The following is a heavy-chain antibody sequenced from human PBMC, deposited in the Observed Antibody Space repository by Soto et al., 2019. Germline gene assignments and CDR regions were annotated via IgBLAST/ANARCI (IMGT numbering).Heavy chain of an antibody. D-gene: IGHD3-10*01. Sequence: ASVKVSCKASGGTFSSYAISWVRQAPGQGLEWMGGIIPIFGTANYAQKFQGRVTITADESTSTAYMELSSLRSEDTAVYYCASALFSEKTAPMARGVIPTGYWGQGTLVTVSS. CDR2: IIPIFGTA. CDR3: ASALFSEKTAPMARGVIPTGY. CDR1: GGTFSSYA. J-gene: IGHJ4*02. V-gene: IGHV1-69*13.